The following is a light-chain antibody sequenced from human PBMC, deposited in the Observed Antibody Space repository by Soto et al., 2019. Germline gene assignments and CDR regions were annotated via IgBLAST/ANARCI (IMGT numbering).Light chain of an antibody. CDR2: GVT. V-gene: IGLV2-8*01. CDR3: SSYSGSYSDVI. J-gene: IGLJ2*01. Sequence: KLLIYGVTERPSGVPGRFSGSKSGNTASLTVSDLQPADEAVYYCSSYSGSYSDVIFGGGTELTVL.